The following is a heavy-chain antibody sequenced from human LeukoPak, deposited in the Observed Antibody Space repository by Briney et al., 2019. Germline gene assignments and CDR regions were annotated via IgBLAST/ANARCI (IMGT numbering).Heavy chain of an antibody. Sequence: GGPLRLSCAASGFTFSSYAMSWVRQAPGKGLEWVSAISGSGGSTYYADSVKGRFTISRDNSKNTLYLQMNSLRAEDTAVYYCAKDFGYSYGHDYWGQGTLVTVSS. V-gene: IGHV3-23*01. CDR3: AKDFGYSYGHDY. CDR2: ISGSGGST. CDR1: GFTFSSYA. J-gene: IGHJ4*02. D-gene: IGHD5-18*01.